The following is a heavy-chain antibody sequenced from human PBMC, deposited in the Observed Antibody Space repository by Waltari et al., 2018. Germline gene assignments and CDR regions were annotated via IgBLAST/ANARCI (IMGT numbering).Heavy chain of an antibody. CDR1: GGTFSSYA. D-gene: IGHD3-3*01. J-gene: IGHJ6*02. V-gene: IGHV1-69*01. CDR2: IIPIFGTA. Sequence: QVQLVQSGAEVKKPGSSVKVSCKASGGTFSSYAIRWGRQAPGQGLEWMGGIIPIFGTANDAQKFQGRVTITADESTSTAYMELSSLRSEDTAVYYCASPLTALRFLEWHCMDVWGQGTTVTVSS. CDR3: ASPLTALRFLEWHCMDV.